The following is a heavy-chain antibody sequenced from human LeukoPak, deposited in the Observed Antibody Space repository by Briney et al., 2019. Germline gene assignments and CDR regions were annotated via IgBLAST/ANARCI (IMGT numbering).Heavy chain of an antibody. J-gene: IGHJ6*03. CDR1: GFTFSSYS. D-gene: IGHD3-3*01. CDR3: AREGGDFWSGYQYYYYYMDV. CDR2: ISYDGSNK. Sequence: PGGPLRLSCAASGFTFSSYSFNWVRQAPGKGLGWVGVISYDGSNKYYADSVKGRFTISRDNSKNTLYLQMNSLRAEDTAVYYCAREGGDFWSGYQYYYYYMDVWGKGTTVTVSS. V-gene: IGHV3-30*04.